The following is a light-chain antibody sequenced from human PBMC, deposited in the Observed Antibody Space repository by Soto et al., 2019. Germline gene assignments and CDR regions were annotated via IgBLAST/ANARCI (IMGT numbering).Light chain of an antibody. CDR1: XXVXXY. CDR3: QQRSNWPPDT. J-gene: IGKJ5*01. CDR2: DAS. V-gene: IGKV3-11*01. Sequence: TLXXXASXXVXXYLAGYHKNPGQAPRLLIYDASNRATGIPARFSGXXXXXXXXXTISSLEPEDFAVYYCQQRSNWPPDTFGQGTRLXXK.